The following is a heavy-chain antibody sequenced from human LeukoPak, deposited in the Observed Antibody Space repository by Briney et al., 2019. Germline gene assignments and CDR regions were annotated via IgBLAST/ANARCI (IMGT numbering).Heavy chain of an antibody. Sequence: GGSLRLSCAASGFTFSSYGMHWVRQAPGKGLEWVAVISYDGSNKYYADSVKGRFTISRDNSKNTLYLQMNSLRAEDTAVYYCARDNGFLEWLFRHWGQGTLVTVSS. CDR2: ISYDGSNK. CDR3: ARDNGFLEWLFRH. V-gene: IGHV3-30*03. CDR1: GFTFSSYG. D-gene: IGHD3-3*01. J-gene: IGHJ4*02.